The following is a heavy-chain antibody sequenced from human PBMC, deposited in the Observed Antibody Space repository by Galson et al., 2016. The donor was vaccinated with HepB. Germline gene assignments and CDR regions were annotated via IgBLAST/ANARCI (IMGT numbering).Heavy chain of an antibody. CDR2: IIPFFGAA. CDR1: GGTFSSYV. J-gene: IGHJ6*02. Sequence: SVKVSCKASGGTFSSYVISWVRLAPGEGLEWMGGIIPFFGAAHYAQKFRGRVTITADESTSTAYMELSSLSSEDTAVYFCAREESYCSGTSCPDYYYYYYGMDVWGQGTTVTVSS. CDR3: AREESYCSGTSCPDYYYYYYGMDV. V-gene: IGHV1-69*13. D-gene: IGHD2-2*01.